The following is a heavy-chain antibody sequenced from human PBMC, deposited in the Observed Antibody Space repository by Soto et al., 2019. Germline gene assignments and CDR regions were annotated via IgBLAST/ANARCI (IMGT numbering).Heavy chain of an antibody. CDR2: ISGPGSRT. D-gene: IGHD3-9*01. CDR1: GFTFSSYA. J-gene: IGHJ4*02. CDR3: AKAVEKATILTGGYFDY. V-gene: IGHV3-23*01. Sequence: GGSLRLSCAASGFTFSSYAMSWVRQAPGKGLEWVSAISGPGSRTYYADSVKGRFTISRDNSKNTLYLQMNSLSAEDTTVYYCAKAVEKATILTGGYFDYWGQGTLVTVSS.